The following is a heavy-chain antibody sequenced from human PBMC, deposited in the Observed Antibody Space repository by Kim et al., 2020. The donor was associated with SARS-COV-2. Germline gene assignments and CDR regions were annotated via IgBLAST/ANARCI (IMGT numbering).Heavy chain of an antibody. V-gene: IGHV4-34*01. D-gene: IGHD6-13*01. CDR2: INHSGST. CDR3: ARGLAAYSSRPEGNWFDP. J-gene: IGHJ5*02. CDR1: GGSFSGYY. Sequence: SETLSLTCAVYGGSFSGYYWSWIRQPPGKGLEWIGEINHSGSTNYNPSLKSRVTISVDTSKNQFSLKLSSVTAADTAVYYCARGLAAYSSRPEGNWFDPWGQGTLVTVSS.